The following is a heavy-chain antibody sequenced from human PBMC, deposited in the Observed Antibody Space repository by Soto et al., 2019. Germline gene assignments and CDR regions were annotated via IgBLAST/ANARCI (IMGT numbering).Heavy chain of an antibody. CDR1: GGTLSDSY. J-gene: IGHJ5*02. V-gene: IGHV4-34*01. CDR3: ARGRSIAAARHWVDP. CDR2: IRHTGGS. D-gene: IGHD6-13*01. Sequence: SETLSLTCAVYGGTLSDSYWSWIRQPPGEGLQWLGEIRHTGGSCYNPYLKSQVIISVDASKNQFTLILSSVTAADTAVYYCARGRSIAAARHWVDPWAQGTLVAVSS.